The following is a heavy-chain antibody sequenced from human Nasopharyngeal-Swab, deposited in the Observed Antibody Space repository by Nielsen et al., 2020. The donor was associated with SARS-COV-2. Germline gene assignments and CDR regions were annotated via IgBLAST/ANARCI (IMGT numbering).Heavy chain of an antibody. V-gene: IGHV3-30*04. CDR1: AFSFSTSS. D-gene: IGHD4-17*01. Sequence: GGSLSLSCVASAFSFSTSSMYWVRQAPGKGLEWVAVISSDGSENYYADSVKGRFTISRDNSKNTLYLQMNSLRVEDTAVYYCARAPSTVTTRGWFDPWGQGTLVTVSS. J-gene: IGHJ5*02. CDR3: ARAPSTVTTRGWFDP. CDR2: ISSDGSEN.